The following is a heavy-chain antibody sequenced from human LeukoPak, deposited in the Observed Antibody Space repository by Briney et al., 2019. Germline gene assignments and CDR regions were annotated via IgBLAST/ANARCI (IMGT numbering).Heavy chain of an antibody. V-gene: IGHV1-18*01. D-gene: IGHD1-26*01. J-gene: IGHJ4*02. CDR1: GYTFTSYG. Sequence: GASVKVSCKASGYTFTSYGISWVRQASGQGLEWMGWISAYNGNTNYAQKLQGRVTMTTDTSTSTAYMELRSLGSDDTAVYYCARWELYDYFDYWGQGTLVTVSS. CDR3: ARWELYDYFDY. CDR2: ISAYNGNT.